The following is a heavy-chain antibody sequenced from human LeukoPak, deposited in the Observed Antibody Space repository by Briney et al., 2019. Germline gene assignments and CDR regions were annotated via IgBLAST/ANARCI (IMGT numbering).Heavy chain of an antibody. CDR3: ARCEACYYGSGSYYGI. CDR1: GGSFGGYY. D-gene: IGHD3-10*01. Sequence: KPSETLSLTCAVYGGSFGGYYWSWIRQPPGKGLEWIGEINHSGSTNYNPSLKSRVTISVDTSKNQFSLKLSSVTAADTAVYYCARCEACYYGSGSYYGIWGQGTLVTVSS. J-gene: IGHJ4*02. CDR2: INHSGST. V-gene: IGHV4-34*01.